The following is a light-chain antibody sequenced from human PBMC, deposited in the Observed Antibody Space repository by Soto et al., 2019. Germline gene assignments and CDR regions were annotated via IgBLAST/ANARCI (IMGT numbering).Light chain of an antibody. J-gene: IGKJ5*01. Sequence: EIVLTQSPATLSLSPGERATLSCRAAHSVGTYLAWYQQKPGQAPRVLIYDASNRATGIPARFSGSGSGTDFTLTISSLEPEDFAVYYCQQRSNWPPLTFGQGTRLEIK. CDR2: DAS. CDR3: QQRSNWPPLT. V-gene: IGKV3-11*01. CDR1: HSVGTY.